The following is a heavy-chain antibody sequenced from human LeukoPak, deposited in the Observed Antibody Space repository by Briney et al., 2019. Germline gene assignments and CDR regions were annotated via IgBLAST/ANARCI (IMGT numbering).Heavy chain of an antibody. CDR3: ARSSRSFRDYYYYGMDV. V-gene: IGHV6-1*01. J-gene: IGHJ6*02. Sequence: SQTLSLTCAISGDSVSSNSAAWNWIRQSPSRGIEWLGRTYYRSKWYNDYAVSVKSRITINPDTSKNQFSLQLNSVTPEDTAVYYCARSSRSFRDYYYYGMDVWGQGTTVTVSS. CDR1: GDSVSSNSAA. D-gene: IGHD1-26*01. CDR2: TYYRSKWYN.